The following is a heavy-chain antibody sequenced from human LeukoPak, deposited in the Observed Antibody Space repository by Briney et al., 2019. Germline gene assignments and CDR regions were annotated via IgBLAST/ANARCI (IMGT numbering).Heavy chain of an antibody. CDR2: ISSSSSYI. CDR1: GFTFSSYS. V-gene: IGHV3-21*01. J-gene: IGHJ4*02. Sequence: PGGSLRLSCAASGFTFSSYSMNWVRQAPGKGLEWVSSISSSSSYIYYADSVKSRFTISRDNAKNSLYLQMNSLRAEDTAVYYCARGPHSYGHYFDYWGQGTLVTVSS. CDR3: ARGPHSYGHYFDY. D-gene: IGHD5-18*01.